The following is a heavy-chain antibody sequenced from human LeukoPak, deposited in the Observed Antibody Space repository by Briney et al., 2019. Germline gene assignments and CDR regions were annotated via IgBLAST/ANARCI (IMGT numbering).Heavy chain of an antibody. CDR1: RFTFSNGW. CDR3: ATEYYYDSSGLFDY. CDR2: IKSRADGGTT. Sequence: TGGSLRLSCVASRFTFSNGWMSWVRQAPGKGLEWVGRIKSRADGGTTDYAAPVKGRFTISRDDSKNTLYLQMNSLKTEDTAVYYCATEYYYDSSGLFDYWGQGTLVTVSS. J-gene: IGHJ4*02. D-gene: IGHD3-22*01. V-gene: IGHV3-15*01.